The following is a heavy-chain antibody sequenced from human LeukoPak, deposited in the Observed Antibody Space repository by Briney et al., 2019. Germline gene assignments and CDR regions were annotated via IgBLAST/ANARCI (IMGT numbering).Heavy chain of an antibody. Sequence: ASVTVSCKASVYTFTDFYIHWVRQAPGQGLEWMGWINPNSGGTNYAQRFQGRVTMTRDASISTAYMELSRLRSDDTAVYYCARADMSSDYTPNDYWGQGTLVTVSS. CDR2: INPNSGGT. CDR3: ARADMSSDYTPNDY. V-gene: IGHV1-2*02. J-gene: IGHJ4*02. D-gene: IGHD3-3*01. CDR1: VYTFTDFY.